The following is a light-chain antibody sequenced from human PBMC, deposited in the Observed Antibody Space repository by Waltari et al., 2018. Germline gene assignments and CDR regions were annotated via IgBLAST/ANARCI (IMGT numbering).Light chain of an antibody. CDR3: GSWDSRLFRVL. CDR2: EVM. J-gene: IGLJ2*01. CDR1: ESNVGNNY. V-gene: IGLV1-51*01. Sequence: QSVLTQPPSVSAAPRQTATISCSRSESNVGNNYVSWYQQFPGTAPKLLRYEVMALSSGTPDGCSASRSGTAAALAIPGLQGGDEAGYYCGSWDSRLFRVLFGGGTRLTVL.